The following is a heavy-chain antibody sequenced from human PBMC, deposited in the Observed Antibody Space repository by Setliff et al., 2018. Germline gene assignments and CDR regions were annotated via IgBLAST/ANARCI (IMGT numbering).Heavy chain of an antibody. D-gene: IGHD2-21*02. CDR3: ARDLGHGGDSDY. CDR2: IGHTGSI. V-gene: IGHV4-38-2*02. J-gene: IGHJ4*02. Sequence: PSETLSLTCTVSGYSIRSGYIWGWIRQPPGKGLEWVGNIGHTGSINYNPSLKSRLTISRDTSKNQVSLKLNSVTATDTAVYYCARDLGHGGDSDYWGQGIQVTVSS. CDR1: GYSIRSGYI.